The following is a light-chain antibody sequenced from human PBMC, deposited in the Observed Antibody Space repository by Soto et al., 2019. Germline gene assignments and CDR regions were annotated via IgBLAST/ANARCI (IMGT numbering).Light chain of an antibody. CDR2: GVS. CDR3: HQYGSSRGT. Sequence: ESELTQARGTRSSSPGERGTLSCRASQSVRSDYLAWYQQKPGQAPRLHIYGVSTRATGIPDRFTGSGSGTDFTLSISRLWPEDFAVYYCHQYGSSRGTFGQGTKVDIK. CDR1: QSVRSDY. V-gene: IGKV3-20*01. J-gene: IGKJ1*01.